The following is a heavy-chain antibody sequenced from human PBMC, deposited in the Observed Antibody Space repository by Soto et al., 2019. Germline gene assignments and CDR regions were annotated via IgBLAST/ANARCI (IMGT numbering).Heavy chain of an antibody. CDR1: GYTFTSYG. Sequence: ASVKVSCKASGYTFTSYGISWVRQAPGQGLEWMGWISAYNGNTNYAQKLQDRVTMTTDTSTSTAYMELRSLRSDDTAVYYCARYIAAAGSRYYYYGMDVWGQGTTVTVSS. CDR3: ARYIAAAGSRYYYYGMDV. D-gene: IGHD6-13*01. V-gene: IGHV1-18*01. J-gene: IGHJ6*02. CDR2: ISAYNGNT.